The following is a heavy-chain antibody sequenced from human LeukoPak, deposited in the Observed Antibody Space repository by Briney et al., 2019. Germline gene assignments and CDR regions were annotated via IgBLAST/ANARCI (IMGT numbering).Heavy chain of an antibody. V-gene: IGHV4-39*01. J-gene: IGHJ5*02. CDR1: GGSIRGDGYY. Sequence: SETLSLTCTVSGGSIRGDGYYWGWIRQPPGKGLEWIGSIYNTGDTYYNPSLKSRLTISVDTSNNQFSLRLSSVTAADTAVYYCARRRRGVNREDDWFDPWGLGTLVTVSS. D-gene: IGHD1-14*01. CDR2: IYNTGDT. CDR3: ARRRRGVNREDDWFDP.